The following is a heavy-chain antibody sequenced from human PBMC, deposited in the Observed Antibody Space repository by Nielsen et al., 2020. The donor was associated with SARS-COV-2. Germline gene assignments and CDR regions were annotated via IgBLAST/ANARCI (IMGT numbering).Heavy chain of an antibody. Sequence: GSLRLSCAASGFTFSSYAMHWVRQPPGKGLEWIGYIYYSGSTNYNPSLKSRVTISVDTSKNQFSLKLSSVTAADTAVYYCARLQYAAARPLGMDVWGQGTTVTVS. CDR1: GFTFSSYA. CDR3: ARLQYAAARPLGMDV. CDR2: IYYSGST. J-gene: IGHJ6*02. D-gene: IGHD6-6*01. V-gene: IGHV4-59*08.